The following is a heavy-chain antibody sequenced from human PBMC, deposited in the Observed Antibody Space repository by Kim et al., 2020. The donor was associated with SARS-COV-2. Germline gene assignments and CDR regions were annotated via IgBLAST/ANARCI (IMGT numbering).Heavy chain of an antibody. CDR1: GFTFSSYW. D-gene: IGHD2-15*01. CDR3: ARDLTSCSGGSCYSGY. Sequence: GGSLRLSCAASGFTFSSYWMSWVRQAPGKGLEWVANIKQDGSEKYYVDSVKGRFTISRDNAKNSLYLQMNSLRAEDTAVYYCARDLTSCSGGSCYSGYWGQGTLVTVSS. CDR2: IKQDGSEK. V-gene: IGHV3-7*03. J-gene: IGHJ4*02.